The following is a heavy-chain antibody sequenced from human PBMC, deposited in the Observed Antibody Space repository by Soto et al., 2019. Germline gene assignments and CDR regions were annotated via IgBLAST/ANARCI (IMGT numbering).Heavy chain of an antibody. Sequence: ASVKVSCKASGHTFTGYYMHWVRQAPGQGLEWMGWMNPSSGNTGYVQRFQGRVTMTRNTSTSTAYMELTSLTSDDTAVYYCARTRLCGGDCYSAYYFDFWGQGALVTVSS. D-gene: IGHD2-21*02. CDR3: ARTRLCGGDCYSAYYFDF. CDR1: GHTFTGYY. V-gene: IGHV1-8*02. CDR2: MNPSSGNT. J-gene: IGHJ4*02.